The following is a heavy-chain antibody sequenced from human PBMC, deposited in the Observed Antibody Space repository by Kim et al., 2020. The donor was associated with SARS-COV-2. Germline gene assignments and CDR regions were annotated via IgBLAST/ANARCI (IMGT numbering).Heavy chain of an antibody. J-gene: IGHJ3*02. CDR3: AKGKGSWYNDAFDI. V-gene: IGHV3-9*01. D-gene: IGHD6-13*01. CDR1: GFTFDDYA. CDR2: ISWNSGSI. Sequence: GGSLRLSCAASGFTFDDYAMHWVRQAPGKGLEWVSGISWNSGSIGYADSVKGRFTISRDKAKNSLYLQMNSLRAEDTALYYCAKGKGSWYNDAFDIWGQGTMVTVSS.